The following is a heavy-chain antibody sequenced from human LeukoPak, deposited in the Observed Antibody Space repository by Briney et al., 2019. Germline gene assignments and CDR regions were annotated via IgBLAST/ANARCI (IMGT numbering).Heavy chain of an antibody. Sequence: GGSLRLSCAASGFTFSSYWMHWVRHAPGKGLVWVSRINSDGSSTSYADSVKGRFTISRDNAKNTLYLQMNSLRAEDTAVYYCARGQWLVRGYFDYWGQGTLVTVSS. V-gene: IGHV3-74*01. D-gene: IGHD6-19*01. J-gene: IGHJ4*02. CDR1: GFTFSSYW. CDR2: INSDGSST. CDR3: ARGQWLVRGYFDY.